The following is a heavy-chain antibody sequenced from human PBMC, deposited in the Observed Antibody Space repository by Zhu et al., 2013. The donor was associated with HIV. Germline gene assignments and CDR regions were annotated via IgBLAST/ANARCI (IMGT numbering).Heavy chain of an antibody. CDR1: GGTFSSYA. J-gene: IGHJ6*02. D-gene: IGHD3-3*01. V-gene: IGHV1-69*01. CDR2: IIPIFGTA. Sequence: QVQLVQSGAEVKKPGSSVKVSCKASGGTFSSYAISWVRQAPGQGLEWMGGIIPIFGTANYAQKFQGRVTITADESTSTAYMELSSLRSEDTAVYYCARAGPYDFWSGLRDYYYYGMDVWGQGTTVTVSS. CDR3: ARAGPYDFWSGLRDYYYYGMDV.